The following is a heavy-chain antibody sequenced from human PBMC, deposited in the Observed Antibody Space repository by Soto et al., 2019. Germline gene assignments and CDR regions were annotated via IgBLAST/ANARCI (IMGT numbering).Heavy chain of an antibody. CDR2: INENGDEK. J-gene: IGHJ4*02. CDR1: GFTFTNYW. Sequence: EVQLVESGGGLVQPGGSLRLSCAASGFTFTNYWMSWVRQAPGKGLEWVGNINENGDEKHYGDPVQGRFTISRDNSKNSVFLQRDSLKAEDTAMYYCSRDLGSSWRRNDYGGQGTLFTVSS. V-gene: IGHV3-7*01. D-gene: IGHD6-13*01. CDR3: SRDLGSSWRRNDY.